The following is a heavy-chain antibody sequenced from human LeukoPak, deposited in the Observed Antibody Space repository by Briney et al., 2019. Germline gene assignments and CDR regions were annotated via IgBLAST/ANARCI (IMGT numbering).Heavy chain of an antibody. D-gene: IGHD1-26*01. CDR1: GFTFSSYG. CDR2: ISYDGSNK. V-gene: IGHV3-30*18. CDR3: AKEGGGSYVVVLYYFDY. Sequence: PGGSLRLSCAASGFTFSSYGMHWVRQAPGKGLEWVAVISYDGSNKYYADSVKGRFTISRDNSKNTLYLQMNSLRAEGTAVYYCAKEGGGSYVVVLYYFDYWGQGTLVTVSS. J-gene: IGHJ4*02.